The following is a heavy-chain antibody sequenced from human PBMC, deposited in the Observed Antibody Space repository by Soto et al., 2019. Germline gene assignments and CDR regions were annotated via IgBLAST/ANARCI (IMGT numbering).Heavy chain of an antibody. J-gene: IGHJ4*02. V-gene: IGHV3-23*01. CDR3: ARESEDLTSNFDY. Sequence: AASGYSVKRYAMSRVHQTPGKGLEWVSAISGSGGSTYYADSVKGRFTISRDNSKNTLYLQMNSLRAEDTAVHYCARESEDLTSNFDYWGQGTLVTVSS. CDR2: ISGSGGST. CDR1: GYSVKRYA.